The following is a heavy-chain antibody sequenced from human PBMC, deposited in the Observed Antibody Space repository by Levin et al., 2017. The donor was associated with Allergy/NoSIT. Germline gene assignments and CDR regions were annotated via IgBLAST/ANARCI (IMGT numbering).Heavy chain of an antibody. J-gene: IGHJ6*02. Sequence: GESLKISCAASGFTFSSYSMNWVRQAPGKGLEWVSYISSSSSTIYYADSVKGRFTISRDNAKNSLYLQMNSLRDEDTAVYYCARDCYYGSGSYYLFPYYYYYYGMDVWGQGTTVTVSS. CDR1: GFTFSSYS. D-gene: IGHD3-10*01. CDR2: ISSSSSTI. CDR3: ARDCYYGSGSYYLFPYYYYYYGMDV. V-gene: IGHV3-48*02.